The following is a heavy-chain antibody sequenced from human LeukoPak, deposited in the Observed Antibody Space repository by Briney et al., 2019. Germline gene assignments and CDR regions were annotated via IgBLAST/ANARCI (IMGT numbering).Heavy chain of an antibody. V-gene: IGHV3-23*01. J-gene: IGHJ4*02. D-gene: IGHD1-1*01. Sequence: GGSLRLSCAASGFTFSSYAMSGVRQAPGRGLGWVSAISGSGGSTYYADSVKGRFTISRDNSKNTLYLQMNSLRAEDTAVYYCAKCHDPLVLLFDYWGQGTLVTVSS. CDR2: ISGSGGST. CDR3: AKCHDPLVLLFDY. CDR1: GFTFSSYA.